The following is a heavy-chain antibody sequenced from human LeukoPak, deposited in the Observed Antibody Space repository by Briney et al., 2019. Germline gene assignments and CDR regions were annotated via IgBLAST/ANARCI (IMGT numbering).Heavy chain of an antibody. Sequence: GGSLRLSCAASGFTFSTCGMHWVRQAPGKGLEWVAFIPYRGSDSNYAASVKGRFTISRDNSKNTLYLQMNSLRLEDTAVYYCAKDRHGHYALDYCGQGTLVTVSS. D-gene: IGHD4-17*01. CDR2: IPYRGSDS. V-gene: IGHV3-30*02. CDR1: GFTFSTCG. CDR3: AKDRHGHYALDY. J-gene: IGHJ4*02.